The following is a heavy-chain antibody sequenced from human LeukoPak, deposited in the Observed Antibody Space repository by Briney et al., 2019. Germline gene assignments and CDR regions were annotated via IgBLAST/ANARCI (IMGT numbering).Heavy chain of an antibody. J-gene: IGHJ4*02. CDR1: GFTFDDYG. CDR2: INWNGGST. D-gene: IGHD3-22*01. Sequence: GGSLRLSCAASGFTFDDYGMSWVRQAPGKGLEWVSGINWNGGSTGYADSVKGRFTISRDNAKNSLYLQMNSLRAEDTDVYYCAREAMYYYDSSGYYSDYWGQGTLVTVSS. CDR3: AREAMYYYDSSGYYSDY. V-gene: IGHV3-20*04.